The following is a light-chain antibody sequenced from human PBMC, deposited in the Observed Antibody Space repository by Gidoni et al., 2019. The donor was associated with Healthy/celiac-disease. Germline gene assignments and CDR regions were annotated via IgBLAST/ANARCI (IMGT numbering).Light chain of an antibody. Sequence: DIQMTQSPSTLSASVGDRVTITCRASQSIRSGLAWYQQKPGKAPQLLIYDASSLASGVPSRFSGSGSGTEFTLTISSLQPDDFATYYCQQYNSYSITFXQXTRLEIK. CDR2: DAS. V-gene: IGKV1-5*01. CDR3: QQYNSYSIT. CDR1: QSIRSG. J-gene: IGKJ5*01.